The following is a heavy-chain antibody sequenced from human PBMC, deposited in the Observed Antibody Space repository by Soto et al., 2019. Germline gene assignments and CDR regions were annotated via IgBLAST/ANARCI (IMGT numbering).Heavy chain of an antibody. Sequence: EVQLVESGGGLVQPGGSLRLSCAASGFTVSSNYMSWVRQAPGKGLEWVSVIHSGGSTDYADSVKGRFTISRDTSKNTLYLQMNSLRVEDTALYYCARVGDSVLVPAGRWGWFDPWGQGTLVTVSS. CDR2: IHSGGST. D-gene: IGHD2-2*01. J-gene: IGHJ5*02. CDR3: ARVGDSVLVPAGRWGWFDP. V-gene: IGHV3-66*01. CDR1: GFTVSSNY.